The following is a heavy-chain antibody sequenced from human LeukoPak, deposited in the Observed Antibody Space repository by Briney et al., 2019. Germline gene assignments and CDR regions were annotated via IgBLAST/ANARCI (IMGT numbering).Heavy chain of an antibody. CDR2: IYYSGST. CDR3: AGFGVVDPFDY. V-gene: IGHV4-59*01. CDR1: GGSISSYY. D-gene: IGHD3-3*01. J-gene: IGHJ4*02. Sequence: PSETLSLTCTVSGGSISSYYWSWIRQPPGKGLEWIGYIYYSGSTNYNPSLKSRVIISVDTSKNQFSLKLSSVTAADTAVYYCAGFGVVDPFDYWGQGTLVTVSS.